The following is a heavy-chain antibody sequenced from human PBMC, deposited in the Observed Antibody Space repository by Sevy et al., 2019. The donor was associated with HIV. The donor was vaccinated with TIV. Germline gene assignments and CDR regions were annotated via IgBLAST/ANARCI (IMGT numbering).Heavy chain of an antibody. J-gene: IGHJ6*02. V-gene: IGHV6-1*01. CDR2: TYYRSKWYN. CDR3: ARGYAGMDV. D-gene: IGHD5-12*01. CDR1: GDSVSSSSST. Sequence: KQSQTLSLTCAISGDSVSSSSSTWTWIRQSPSRGLEWLGRTYYRSKWYNDYAVSMKGRITINPDTSKNQFSLQLNSVTPEDTAVYYCARGYAGMDVWGQGTTVTVS.